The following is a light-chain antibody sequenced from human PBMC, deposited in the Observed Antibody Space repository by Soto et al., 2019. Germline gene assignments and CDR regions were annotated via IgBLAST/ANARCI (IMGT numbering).Light chain of an antibody. V-gene: IGLV2-14*01. CDR1: SSDVGGYNY. CDR3: SSYTSSSTRVV. Sequence: QSALTQPASVSGSPGQSITISCTGTSSDVGGYNYVSWYQQHPGKAPKLMIYDVSNRPSGVSNRFSGPKSGNTASLTISGRQAEDEADYYCSSYTSSSTRVVFGGGTQLTVL. CDR2: DVS. J-gene: IGLJ2*01.